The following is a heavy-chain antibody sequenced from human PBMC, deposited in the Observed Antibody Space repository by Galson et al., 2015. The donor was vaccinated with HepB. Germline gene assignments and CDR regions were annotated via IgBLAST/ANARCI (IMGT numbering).Heavy chain of an antibody. CDR2: INPNSGGT. V-gene: IGHV1-2*02. Sequence: SVKVSCKASGYTFTGYYMHWVRQAPGQGLEWMGWINPNSGGTNYAQKFQGRVTMTRDTSISTAYMELSRLRSDDTAVYYCARWSNCSSTSCYAYYYYYMDVWGKGTTGTVPS. CDR3: ARWSNCSSTSCYAYYYYYMDV. CDR1: GYTFTGYY. D-gene: IGHD2-2*01. J-gene: IGHJ6*03.